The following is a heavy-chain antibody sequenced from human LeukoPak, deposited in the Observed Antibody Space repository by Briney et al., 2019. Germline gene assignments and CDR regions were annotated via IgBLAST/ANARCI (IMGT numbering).Heavy chain of an antibody. CDR1: GFTFSDYY. D-gene: IGHD6-19*01. J-gene: IGHJ4*02. CDR2: ISSSGSTI. V-gene: IGHV3-11*01. Sequence: GGSLRLSCAASGFTFSDYYMSWIRQAPGKGLEWVSYISSSGSTIYYADSVKGRFTISRDNAKNSLYPQMNSLRAEDTAVYYCARHPYSSGWYFVLWGQGTLVTVSS. CDR3: ARHPYSSGWYFVL.